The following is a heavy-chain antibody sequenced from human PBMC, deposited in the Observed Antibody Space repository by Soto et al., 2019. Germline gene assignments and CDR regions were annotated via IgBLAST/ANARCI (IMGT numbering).Heavy chain of an antibody. CDR2: IKPHSGDT. V-gene: IGHV1-2*02. Sequence: QVQLVQSGAEVKKPGASVKVSYVASGYTFTDHYIHWVRQAPGQGLEWMGWIKPHSGDTIYAQKFQGRVTLTRDTSISTAYMELSRLRSDDTAVYYCARGRTVNFYGMDVWGQGTTVTVSS. CDR1: GYTFTDHY. J-gene: IGHJ6*02. D-gene: IGHD4-17*01. CDR3: ARGRTVNFYGMDV.